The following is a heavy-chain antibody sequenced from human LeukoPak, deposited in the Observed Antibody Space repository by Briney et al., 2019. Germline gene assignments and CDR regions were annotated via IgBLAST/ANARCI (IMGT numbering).Heavy chain of an antibody. V-gene: IGHV4-30-2*01. CDR1: GGSISSGGYY. CDR3: ASGDAFDI. J-gene: IGHJ3*02. Sequence: SETLSLTCTVSGGSISSGGYYWSWIRQPPGKGLEWIGYIYHSGSTYYNPSLKSRVTISVDRSKNQFSLKLSSVTAADTAVYYCASGDAFDIWGQGTMVTVSS. CDR2: IYHSGST.